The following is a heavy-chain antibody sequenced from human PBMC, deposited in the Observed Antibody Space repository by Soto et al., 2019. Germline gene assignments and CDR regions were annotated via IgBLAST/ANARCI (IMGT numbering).Heavy chain of an antibody. J-gene: IGHJ4*02. CDR3: ARDGPPTDY. CDR1: GYTFSSYH. CDR2: ISAYNGNT. V-gene: IGHV1-18*01. Sequence: QVQLVQSGAEVKKPGASVKVSCKASGYTFSSYHISWVRQAPGQGLEWMGWISAYNGNTNYAQKLQGRDTMTTDTSKRKAYMELRSLRSADTAVYYCARDGPPTDYWGQGTLVTVSS.